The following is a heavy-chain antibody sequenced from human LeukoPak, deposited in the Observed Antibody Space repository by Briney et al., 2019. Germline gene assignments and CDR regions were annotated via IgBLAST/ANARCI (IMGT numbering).Heavy chain of an antibody. Sequence: SETLSLTCAVYGGSFSGYYWSWIRQPPGKGQEWIGEINHSGSTNYNPSLKSRVTISVDTSKNQFSLKLSSVTAADTAVYYCASFSGSYVYDWFDPWGQGTLVTVSS. CDR1: GGSFSGYY. J-gene: IGHJ5*02. V-gene: IGHV4-34*01. CDR3: ASFSGSYVYDWFDP. CDR2: INHSGST. D-gene: IGHD1-26*01.